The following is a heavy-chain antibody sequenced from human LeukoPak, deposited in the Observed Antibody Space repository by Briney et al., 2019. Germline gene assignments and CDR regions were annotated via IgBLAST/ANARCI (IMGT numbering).Heavy chain of an antibody. V-gene: IGHV1-46*01. Sequence: ASVKVSCTASGYTFTSYYMHWVRQAPGQGLEWMGIINPSGGSTSYAQKFQGRVTMTRDMSTSTVYMELSSLRSEDTAVYYCARAKWEPTFDYWGQGTLVTVSS. CDR3: ARAKWEPTFDY. CDR2: INPSGGST. CDR1: GYTFTSYY. J-gene: IGHJ4*02. D-gene: IGHD1-26*01.